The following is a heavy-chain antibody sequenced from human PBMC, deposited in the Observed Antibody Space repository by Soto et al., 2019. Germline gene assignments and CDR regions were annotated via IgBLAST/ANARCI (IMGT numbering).Heavy chain of an antibody. D-gene: IGHD3-3*01. V-gene: IGHV3-30*18. CDR1: GVTFSSYG. J-gene: IGHJ6*02. Sequence: GGSLRLTCAASGVTFSSYGMHWVRQAPGKGLEWVAFISYDENNKYYADSVKARFTIARDNSSTTLYLQMNSLRAEDTAVYFCSKRRNVLRFFEWSSGMEVWGQGTTVTVSS. CDR2: ISYDENNK. CDR3: SKRRNVLRFFEWSSGMEV.